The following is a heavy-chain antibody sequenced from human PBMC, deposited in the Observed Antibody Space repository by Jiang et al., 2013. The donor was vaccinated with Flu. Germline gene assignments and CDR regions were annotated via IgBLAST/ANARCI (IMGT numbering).Heavy chain of an antibody. CDR1: GGTFSSYA. CDR2: IIPIFGTA. Sequence: GAEVKKPGSSVKVSCKASGGTFSSYAISWVRQAPGQGLEWMGGIIPIFGTANYAQKFQGRVTITADESTSTAYMELSSLRSEDTAVYYCARSIVVVVAATPSYYYYGMDVWGQGTTVTVSS. J-gene: IGHJ6*02. CDR3: ARSIVVVVAATPSYYYYGMDV. D-gene: IGHD2-15*01. V-gene: IGHV1-69*01.